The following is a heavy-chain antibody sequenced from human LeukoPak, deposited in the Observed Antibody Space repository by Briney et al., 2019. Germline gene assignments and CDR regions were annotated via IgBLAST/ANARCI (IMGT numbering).Heavy chain of an antibody. Sequence: PSQTLSLTCTVSGGSISSGSYYWSWIRQPPGKGLEWIGYIYYSGSTNYNPSLKSRVTISVDTFKNQFSLKLSSVTAADTAVYYCARRITGIVDYWGQGTLVTVSS. CDR1: GGSISSGSYY. V-gene: IGHV4-61*01. CDR3: ARRITGIVDY. D-gene: IGHD1-20*01. CDR2: IYYSGST. J-gene: IGHJ4*02.